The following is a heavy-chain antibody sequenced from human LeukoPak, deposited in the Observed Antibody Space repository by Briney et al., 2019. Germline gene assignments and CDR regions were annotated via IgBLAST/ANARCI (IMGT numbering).Heavy chain of an antibody. J-gene: IGHJ6*02. CDR1: GGSISSYY. D-gene: IGHD6-19*01. V-gene: IGHV4-59*12. Sequence: PSETLSLTCTVSGGSISSYYWSWIRQPPGKGLEWIGYIYYSGSTNCNPSLKSRVTISVDTSKNQFSLKLSSVTAADTAVYYCARAVAGLYYGMDVWGQGTTVTVSS. CDR3: ARAVAGLYYGMDV. CDR2: IYYSGST.